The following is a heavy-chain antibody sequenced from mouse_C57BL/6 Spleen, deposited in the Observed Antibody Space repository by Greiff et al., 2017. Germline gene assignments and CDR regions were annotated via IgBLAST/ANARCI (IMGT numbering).Heavy chain of an antibody. D-gene: IGHD1-1*01. CDR3: ARRSSSSDYFDY. J-gene: IGHJ2*01. V-gene: IGHV5-17*01. CDR1: GFTFSDYG. Sequence: EVKLVESGGGLVKPGGSLKLSCAASGFTFSDYGMHWVRQAPEKGLEWVAYISSGSSTIYYADKVKGRFTISRDNAKNTLFLQMTSLRSEDTAMYYCARRSSSSDYFDYWGQGTTLTVSS. CDR2: ISSGSSTI.